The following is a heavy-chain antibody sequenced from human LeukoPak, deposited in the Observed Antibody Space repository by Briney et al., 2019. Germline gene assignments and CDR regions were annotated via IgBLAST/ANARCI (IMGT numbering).Heavy chain of an antibody. CDR3: ARGDCSGGGCYLPEHFRH. Sequence: ASVKVSCKASGGTFSYYAISWVRQAPGQGLEWMGWISAYNGNKNYAQKLQGRVTMTTDTSTNTAYMELRSLRSDDTAVYYCARGDCSGGGCYLPEHFRHWGQGTLVIVSS. D-gene: IGHD2-15*01. V-gene: IGHV1-18*01. J-gene: IGHJ1*01. CDR2: ISAYNGNK. CDR1: GGTFSYYA.